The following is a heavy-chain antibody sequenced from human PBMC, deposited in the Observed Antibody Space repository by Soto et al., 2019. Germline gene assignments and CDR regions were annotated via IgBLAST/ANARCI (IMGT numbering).Heavy chain of an antibody. D-gene: IGHD6-19*01. Sequence: GGSHRHSSPASGLPFISFFMNWVRQATGKGPEWVSGIDTSGGVTKYADSVKGRFTISRDNSKNTLYLQMNNLRADDTAVYYCVRVLKSIGWDNDVFDIWGQGTMVTVSS. CDR2: IDTSGGVT. CDR3: VRVLKSIGWDNDVFDI. V-gene: IGHV3-23*01. J-gene: IGHJ3*02. CDR1: GLPFISFF.